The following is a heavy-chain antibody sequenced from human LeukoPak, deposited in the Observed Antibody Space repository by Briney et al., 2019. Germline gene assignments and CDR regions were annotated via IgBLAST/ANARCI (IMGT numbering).Heavy chain of an antibody. D-gene: IGHD3-16*01. CDR3: ARDQSGSGGHNNDAFDI. V-gene: IGHV4-4*07. Sequence: SETLSLTCGVSGGSINNFYWNWIRQPAGKGLEWIGRVHASGSARYNASFAGRVTMSADTSKNQVSLNVTSVTAADTAVYFCARDQSGSGGHNNDAFDIWGQGTVVTVSS. J-gene: IGHJ3*02. CDR1: GGSINNFY. CDR2: VHASGSA.